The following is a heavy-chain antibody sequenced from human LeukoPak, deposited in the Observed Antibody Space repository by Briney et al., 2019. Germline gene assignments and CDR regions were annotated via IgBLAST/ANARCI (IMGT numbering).Heavy chain of an antibody. CDR2: LNPNSGVT. Sequence: ASVKVSCKASGYNLIAYYIHWVRQAPGQGLEWMGWLNPNSGVTNYAQKFQGRVTMTRDTSISTAYMELSSLRSDDTAVYYCARGNAMATIRLTDYWGQGTLVSVSS. CDR1: GYNLIAYY. CDR3: ARGNAMATIRLTDY. D-gene: IGHD5-24*01. J-gene: IGHJ4*02. V-gene: IGHV1-2*02.